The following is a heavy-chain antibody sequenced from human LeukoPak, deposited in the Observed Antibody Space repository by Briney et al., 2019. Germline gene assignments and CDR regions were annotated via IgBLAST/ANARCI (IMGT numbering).Heavy chain of an antibody. CDR1: GGSISSGGTY. J-gene: IGHJ6*03. CDR2: IYHSGTT. V-gene: IGHV4-30-2*01. CDR3: ARTRSDGYNYFYYYYMDV. Sequence: SQTLSLTCSVSGGSISSGGTYWSWIRQPPGMGLEWIGYIYHSGTTLYNPSLKSRVTMSIDRSKKQVSLKLSSVTAADTAVYYCARTRSDGYNYFYYYYMDVWGTGTTVTVSS. D-gene: IGHD5-24*01.